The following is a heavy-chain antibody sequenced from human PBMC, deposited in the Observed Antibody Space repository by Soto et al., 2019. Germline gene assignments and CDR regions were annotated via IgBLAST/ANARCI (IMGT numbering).Heavy chain of an antibody. J-gene: IGHJ4*02. CDR3: ASNAVTSYYFDY. D-gene: IGHD4-17*01. CDR1: GGTFSSYA. V-gene: IGHV1-69*04. Sequence: GASVKVSCKASGGTFSSYAISWVRQAPGQGLEWMGRIIPILGIANYAQKFQGRVTITADKSTSTAYMELSSLRSEDTAVYYCASNAVTSYYFDYWGQGTLVTVSS. CDR2: IIPILGIA.